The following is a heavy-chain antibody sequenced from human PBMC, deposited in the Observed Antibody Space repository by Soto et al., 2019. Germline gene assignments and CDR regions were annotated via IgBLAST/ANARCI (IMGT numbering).Heavy chain of an antibody. CDR3: ARDMGFVAVVPPVDAGYGLDV. CDR2: ISSDGRNK. Sequence: QVQLVASGGGGVQPGTSLRLSCAASGFIFRSAGMHWVRQAPGKGLECVAVISSDGRNKFYADSMEGRFTISRDNSKNTLYLQMDSLRVDDTAIYFCARDMGFVAVVPPVDAGYGLDVWGQGTTVTVS. J-gene: IGHJ6*02. CDR1: GFIFRSAG. V-gene: IGHV3-30*03. D-gene: IGHD2-2*01.